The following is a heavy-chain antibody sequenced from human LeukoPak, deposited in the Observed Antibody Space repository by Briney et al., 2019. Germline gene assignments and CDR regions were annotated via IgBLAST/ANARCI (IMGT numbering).Heavy chain of an antibody. D-gene: IGHD6-13*01. V-gene: IGHV3-23*01. Sequence: GGSLRLSCAASGFTFSSYAVSWVRQAPGKGLAWVSAISDSGGSTQYADSVKGRFTISRDNSKNTLYLEMNILRAEDTAIYYCAKGSSNWRNYYYFDYWGQGTLVTVSS. CDR3: AKGSSNWRNYYYFDY. CDR2: ISDSGGST. J-gene: IGHJ4*02. CDR1: GFTFSSYA.